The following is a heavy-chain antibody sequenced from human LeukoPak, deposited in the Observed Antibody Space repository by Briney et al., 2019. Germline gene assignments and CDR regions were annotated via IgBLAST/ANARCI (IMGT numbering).Heavy chain of an antibody. CDR1: GFSVSTNY. V-gene: IGHV3-53*01. Sequence: GGSLRLSCAASGFSVSTNYMNWVRQAPGKGLEWVSVIYSGGSTYYADSVKGRFTISRDNSKNTLYLQMNSLRAEDTAVYYCAGGRSMIVVVSDYWGQETLVTVSS. CDR3: AGGRSMIVVVSDY. D-gene: IGHD3-22*01. J-gene: IGHJ4*02. CDR2: IYSGGST.